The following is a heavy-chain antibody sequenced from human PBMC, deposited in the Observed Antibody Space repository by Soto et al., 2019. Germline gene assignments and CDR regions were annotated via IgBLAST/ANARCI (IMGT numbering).Heavy chain of an antibody. CDR1: GGSISSSNW. CDR2: IYHSGST. CDR3: ARDGRAVPDERTFDP. V-gene: IGHV4-4*02. J-gene: IGHJ5*02. Sequence: SETLSLTCAVSGGSISSSNWWSWVRQPPGKGLEWIGEIYHSGSTNYNPSLKSRVTISVDKSKNQFSLKLSSVTAADTAVYYCARDGRAVPDERTFDPWGQGTLVTVSS.